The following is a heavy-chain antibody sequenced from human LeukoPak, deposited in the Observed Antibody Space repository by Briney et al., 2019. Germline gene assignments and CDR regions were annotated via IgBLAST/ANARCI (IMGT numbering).Heavy chain of an antibody. Sequence: GRSLRLSCAASGFTFSSYGMHWVRQAPGKGLEWAALIWYDGSNKYYADSVKGRFTISRDNSKNTLYLQMNSLRAEDTAMYYCARGRTAPLYSCGWYFDYWGQGTLVTVSS. CDR3: ARGRTAPLYSCGWYFDY. CDR1: GFTFSSYG. V-gene: IGHV3-33*01. D-gene: IGHD6-19*01. CDR2: IWYDGSNK. J-gene: IGHJ4*02.